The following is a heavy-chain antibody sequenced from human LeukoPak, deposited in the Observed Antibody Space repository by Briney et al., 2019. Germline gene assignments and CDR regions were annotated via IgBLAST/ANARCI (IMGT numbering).Heavy chain of an antibody. V-gene: IGHV3-23*01. Sequence: GGSLRLSCAASGFTFSTFAMIWVRQPPGKGLEWVSSIFPSGGEIHYADSVRGRFTISRDNSKNTLYLQMNSLRPEDTAVYYCAREGGISVLGTLDYWGQGTLVTVSS. J-gene: IGHJ4*02. D-gene: IGHD6-19*01. CDR3: AREGGISVLGTLDY. CDR2: IFPSGGEI. CDR1: GFTFSTFA.